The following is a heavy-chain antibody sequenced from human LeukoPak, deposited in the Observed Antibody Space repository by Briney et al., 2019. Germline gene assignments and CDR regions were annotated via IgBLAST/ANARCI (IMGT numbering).Heavy chain of an antibody. J-gene: IGHJ4*02. Sequence: SQTLSLTCAVSGGSISSGGYSWNWIRQSPGKGLEWIGYIYHGGSTYYNPSLKSRVTISVDRSKNQFALKLTAVTAADTAVYYCARGAYGGYVYGDYFDYWGQGTLVTVSS. CDR3: ARGAYGGYVYGDYFDY. V-gene: IGHV4-30-2*06. CDR1: GGSISSGGYS. CDR2: IYHGGST. D-gene: IGHD5-12*01.